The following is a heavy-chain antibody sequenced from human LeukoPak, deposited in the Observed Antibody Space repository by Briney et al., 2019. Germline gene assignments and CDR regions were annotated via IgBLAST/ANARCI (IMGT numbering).Heavy chain of an antibody. CDR1: GGSISSYY. D-gene: IGHD6-19*01. J-gene: IGHJ4*02. CDR3: ARVPHRSGTYFDY. CDR2: IYYSGST. V-gene: IGHV4-59*01. Sequence: SETLSLTCTVSGGSISSYYWSWIRQPPGKGLEWIGYIYYSGSTNYNPSLKSRVTISVDTSKNQFSLKLSSVTAADTAVYYCARVPHRSGTYFDYWGQGTLVTVSS.